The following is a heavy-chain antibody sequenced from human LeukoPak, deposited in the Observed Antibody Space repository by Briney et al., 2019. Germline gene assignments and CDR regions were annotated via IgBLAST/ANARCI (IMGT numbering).Heavy chain of an antibody. Sequence: GGSLRLSCAASGFTFSNLPMSWVRQAPGKGLDWVSAISGPGGSTYYADSVKDRFTISRDNSKNTLYLQMSSLRAEDTAVYYCGPTLGYNYYMDVWGKGTTGTVSS. CDR3: GPTLGYNYYMDV. D-gene: IGHD3-10*01. J-gene: IGHJ6*03. CDR2: ISGPGGST. V-gene: IGHV3-23*01. CDR1: GFTFSNLP.